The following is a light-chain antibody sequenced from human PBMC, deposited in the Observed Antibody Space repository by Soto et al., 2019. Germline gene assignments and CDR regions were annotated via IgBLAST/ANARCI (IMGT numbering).Light chain of an antibody. J-gene: IGKJ1*01. CDR3: QQYNSYSLT. CDR2: DAS. V-gene: IGKV1-5*01. CDR1: QSISSW. Sequence: DIQMTQSPSTLSASVGDRVTITCRASQSISSWLAWYQQKPGKAPKLLIYDASSLESGVPSRFSCSGSGTKFTLTISSLQPDDFATYYCQQYNSYSLTFGQGTKVDMK.